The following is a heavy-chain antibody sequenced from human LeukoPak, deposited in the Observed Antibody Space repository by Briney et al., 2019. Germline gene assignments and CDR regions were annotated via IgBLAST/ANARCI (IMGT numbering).Heavy chain of an antibody. CDR3: ARDRGFGELLSFDY. CDR1: GYTFTSYG. D-gene: IGHD3-10*01. V-gene: IGHV1-18*01. CDR2: ISAYNGNT. Sequence: ASVKVSCKASGYTFTSYGISWVRQAPGQGLEWMGWISAYNGNTNYAQKLQGRVTMTTDTSTSTAYMELRSLRSDDSAVYYCARDRGFGELLSFDYWGQGTLVTVSS. J-gene: IGHJ4*02.